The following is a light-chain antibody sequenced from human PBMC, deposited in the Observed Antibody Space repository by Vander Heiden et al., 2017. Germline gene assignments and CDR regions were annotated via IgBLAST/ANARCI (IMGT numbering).Light chain of an antibody. CDR3: QQCHSAPYT. V-gene: IGKV1-39*01. CDR1: QSIDSS. J-gene: IGKJ2*01. CDR2: TAY. Sequence: DIQMAQSPSSLSASIGDRVTITCRASQSIDSSLNWFQQKPGKAPKLLIYTAYSLQSGVPSRFTGSGSATEFTLTISRLQAEDFATYFCQQCHSAPYTFGQGTKVEMK.